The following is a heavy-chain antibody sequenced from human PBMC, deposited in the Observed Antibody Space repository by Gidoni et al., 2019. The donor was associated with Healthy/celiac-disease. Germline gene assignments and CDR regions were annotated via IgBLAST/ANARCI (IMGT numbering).Heavy chain of an antibody. J-gene: IGHJ4*02. CDR1: GFTFSSYA. D-gene: IGHD2-15*01. V-gene: IGHV3-30*04. CDR3: ARVWDIVVVAIDY. Sequence: QVQLVESGGGVVQPGRSLRLSCAASGFTFSSYAMHWVRQAPGKGLEWVAVISYDGSNKYYADSVKGRFTISRDNSKNTLYLQMNSLRAEDTAVYYCARVWDIVVVAIDYWGQGTLVTVSS. CDR2: ISYDGSNK.